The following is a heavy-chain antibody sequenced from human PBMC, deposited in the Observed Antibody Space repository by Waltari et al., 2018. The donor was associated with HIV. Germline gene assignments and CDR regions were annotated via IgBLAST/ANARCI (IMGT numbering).Heavy chain of an antibody. CDR3: ARSGDILTGYYSSGYYYYYGMDV. J-gene: IGHJ6*02. CDR2: IYYRGST. V-gene: IGHV4-59*01. CDR1: GGSISSYY. D-gene: IGHD3-9*01. Sequence: QVQLQESGPGLVKPSETLSLTCTVSGGSISSYYWRWIRQPPGTGREWIGYIYYRGSTNYNPSLKSRVTISVDTSKNQFSLKLSSVTAADTAVYYCARSGDILTGYYSSGYYYYYGMDVWGQGTTVTVSS.